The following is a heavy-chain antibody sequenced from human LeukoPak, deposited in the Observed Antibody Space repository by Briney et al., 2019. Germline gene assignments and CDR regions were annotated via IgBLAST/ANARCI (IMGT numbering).Heavy chain of an antibody. V-gene: IGHV3-48*03. CDR1: GFTFSSYE. CDR2: ISSRGSTI. CDR3: ASGEQWLVRSTFDY. Sequence: GGSLRLSCAASGFTFSSYEMNWVRQAPGKGLEWVSYISSRGSTIYYADSVKGRFTISRDNAKNSLYLQMNSLRAEDTAVYYCASGEQWLVRSTFDYWGQGTLVTVSS. J-gene: IGHJ4*02. D-gene: IGHD6-19*01.